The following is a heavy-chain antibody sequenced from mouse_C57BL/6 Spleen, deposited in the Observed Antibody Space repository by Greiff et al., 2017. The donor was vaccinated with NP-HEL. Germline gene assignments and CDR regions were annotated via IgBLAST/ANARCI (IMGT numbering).Heavy chain of an antibody. CDR3: AREGDITPYFDY. CDR2: IHPNSGST. Sequence: QVQLQQPGAELVKPGASVKLSCKASGYTFTSYWMHWVKQRPGQGLEWIGMIHPNSGSTNYNEKFKSKATLTVDKSSSTAYMQLISLTSEDSAVYYCAREGDITPYFDYWGQGTTLTVSS. V-gene: IGHV1-64*01. CDR1: GYTFTSYW. J-gene: IGHJ2*01. D-gene: IGHD1-1*01.